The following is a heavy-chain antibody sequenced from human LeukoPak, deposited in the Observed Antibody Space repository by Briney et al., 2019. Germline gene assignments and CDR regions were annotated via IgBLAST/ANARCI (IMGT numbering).Heavy chain of an antibody. CDR1: GYTFTGYY. CDR2: INPNSGGT. J-gene: IGHJ5*02. D-gene: IGHD3-22*01. CDR3: ARTNYYDSSGYDPFDP. Sequence: ASVKVSCKASGYTFTGYYIHWVRQAPGQGLEWMGWINPNSGGTNYAQKFQGRVTMTRDTSISTAYMELSRLRSDDTAVYYCARTNYYDSSGYDPFDPWGQGTLVTVSS. V-gene: IGHV1-2*02.